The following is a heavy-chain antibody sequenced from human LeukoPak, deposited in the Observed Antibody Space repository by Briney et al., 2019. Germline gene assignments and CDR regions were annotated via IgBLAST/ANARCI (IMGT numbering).Heavy chain of an antibody. J-gene: IGHJ4*02. CDR3: ARARYSSGWYYFDY. CDR1: GFTFSRYW. Sequence: GGSLRLSCAASGFTFSRYWMHWVRQAPGKGLVWVSRIKTDGSYTSYVDSVKGRFTISRDNSKNTLYLQMNSLRAEDTAVYYCARARYSSGWYYFDYWGQGTLVTVSS. D-gene: IGHD6-19*01. CDR2: IKTDGSYT. V-gene: IGHV3-74*01.